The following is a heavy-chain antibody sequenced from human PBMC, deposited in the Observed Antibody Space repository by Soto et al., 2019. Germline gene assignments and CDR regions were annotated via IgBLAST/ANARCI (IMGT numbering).Heavy chain of an antibody. D-gene: IGHD3-10*01. CDR1: GGSISSGGYS. CDR3: ARVPGP. V-gene: IGHV4-30-2*01. Sequence: QLQLQESGSGLVKPSQTLSLTCAVSGGSISSGGYSWSWIRQPPGKGLEWIGYIYHSGSTYYTPALKRRVPISVYRSKNQFSRKLRSVTAADTAVYYCARVPGPWGQGTLVTVAA. CDR2: IYHSGST. J-gene: IGHJ5*02.